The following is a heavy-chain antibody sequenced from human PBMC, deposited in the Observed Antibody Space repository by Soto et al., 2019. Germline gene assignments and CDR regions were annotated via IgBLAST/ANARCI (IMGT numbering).Heavy chain of an antibody. D-gene: IGHD7-27*01. CDR2: ISPHSGGP. CDR1: GYTFTGYY. J-gene: IGHJ4*02. Sequence: ASVKVSCKASGYTFTGYYIHWVRQAPGQGLEWKGSISPHSGGPNYAQRFQGRVTMTRDTPMTTVYMEMSGLTSDDTAVYYCAREEQTGANYYLDYWGQGTLVTVSS. V-gene: IGHV1-2*02. CDR3: AREEQTGANYYLDY.